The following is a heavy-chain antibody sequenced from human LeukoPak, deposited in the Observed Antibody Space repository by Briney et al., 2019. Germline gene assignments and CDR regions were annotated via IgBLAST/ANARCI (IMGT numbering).Heavy chain of an antibody. D-gene: IGHD3-10*01. CDR2: INSDGSST. Sequence: GGSLRLSCAASGFTFSSYGMSWVRQAPGKGLVWVSRINSDGSSTSYADSVKGRFTISRDNAKNTLHLQMNSLRAEDTAVYYCARAGEMGDFDYWGQGTLVTVSS. CDR1: GFTFSSYG. V-gene: IGHV3-74*01. CDR3: ARAGEMGDFDY. J-gene: IGHJ4*02.